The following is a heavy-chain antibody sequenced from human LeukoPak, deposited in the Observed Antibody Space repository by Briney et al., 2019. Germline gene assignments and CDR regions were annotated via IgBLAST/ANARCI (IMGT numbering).Heavy chain of an antibody. Sequence: GGSLRLSCEASGFTFSSYAMNWVRQAPGKGLEWVSAIIGSGGSTYYADSVKDRFTISRDNSKNTLYVQMNSLRAEDTAVYYCAKGSSLRLGPTVEFYFDSWAREPWSPSPQ. J-gene: IGHJ4*02. V-gene: IGHV3-23*01. CDR2: IIGSGGST. D-gene: IGHD1-26*01. CDR1: GFTFSSYA. CDR3: AKGSSLRLGPTVEFYFDS.